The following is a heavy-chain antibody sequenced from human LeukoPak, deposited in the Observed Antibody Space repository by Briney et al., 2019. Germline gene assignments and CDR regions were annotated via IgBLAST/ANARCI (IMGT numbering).Heavy chain of an antibody. J-gene: IGHJ5*01. CDR2: ISGSGGST. V-gene: IGHV3-23*01. CDR1: GFTFSSYA. D-gene: IGHD6-19*01. CDR3: AKDPGYSSGWYVDS. Sequence: GGSLRLSCAASGFTFSSYAMSWVRQAPGKGLEWVSAISGSGGSTYYADSVKGRFTISRDNPKNTLYLQMNSLRAEDTAVYYCAKDPGYSSGWYVDSWGQGTLVTVSS.